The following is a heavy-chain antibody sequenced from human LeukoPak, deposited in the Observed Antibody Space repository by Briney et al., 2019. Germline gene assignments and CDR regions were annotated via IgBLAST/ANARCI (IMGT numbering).Heavy chain of an antibody. V-gene: IGHV3-30*04. Sequence: PGGSLRLSCAASGFTFSSYAMHWVRQAPGKGLEWVAVISYDGSNKYYADSVKGRFTISRDNSKNTLYLQMNSLRAEDTAVYYCARVGATVTTYYYYGMDVWGQGTTVTVSS. CDR3: ARVGATVTTYYYYGMDV. CDR2: ISYDGSNK. D-gene: IGHD4-17*01. CDR1: GFTFSSYA. J-gene: IGHJ6*02.